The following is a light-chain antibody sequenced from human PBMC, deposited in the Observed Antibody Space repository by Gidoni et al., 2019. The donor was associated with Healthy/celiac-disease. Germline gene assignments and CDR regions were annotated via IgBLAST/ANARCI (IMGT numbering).Light chain of an antibody. J-gene: IGKJ4*01. Sequence: EIVLTQSPGTLSLSPGERATLSCRASQSVSSSYLAWYQQKPGQAPRLLIYCASSRATGIPDRFSGSGSGTDFTLTISRLEPEDFAVYYCQQYGSSPLTCGGGTKVEIK. CDR3: QQYGSSPLT. CDR1: QSVSSSY. V-gene: IGKV3-20*01. CDR2: CAS.